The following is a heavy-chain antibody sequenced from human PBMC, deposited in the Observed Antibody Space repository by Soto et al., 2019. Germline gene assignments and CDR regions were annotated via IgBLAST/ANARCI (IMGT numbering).Heavy chain of an antibody. CDR1: GYTFTSYG. J-gene: IGHJ4*02. V-gene: IGHV1-18*01. Sequence: ASVKVSCKASGYTFTSYGISWVRQAPGQGLEWMGWISAYNGNTNYAQKLQGRVTMTTDTSTSTAYMELRSLRSDDTALYYCARDYDILTGYLTNDYWGQGTLVTVSS. D-gene: IGHD3-9*01. CDR2: ISAYNGNT. CDR3: ARDYDILTGYLTNDY.